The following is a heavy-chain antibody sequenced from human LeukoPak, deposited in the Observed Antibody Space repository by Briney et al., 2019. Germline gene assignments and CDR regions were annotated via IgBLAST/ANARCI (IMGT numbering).Heavy chain of an antibody. CDR2: INHSGST. CDR1: GGSINTYY. Sequence: PSETLSLTCIVSGGSINTYYWSWIRQPPGKGLEWIGCINHSGSTTYNPSLKTRVIISVDTSKNQFSLKLSSVTAADTAVYYCARRGGYSGYDLDYWGQGTLVTVSS. CDR3: ARRGGYSGYDLDY. J-gene: IGHJ4*02. D-gene: IGHD5-12*01. V-gene: IGHV4-59*08.